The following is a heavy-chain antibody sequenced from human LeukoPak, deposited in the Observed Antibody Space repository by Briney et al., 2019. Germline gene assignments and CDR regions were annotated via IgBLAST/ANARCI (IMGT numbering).Heavy chain of an antibody. CDR3: AKGREYYYDSSGYQTYFDY. V-gene: IGHV3-30*18. Sequence: ESGRSLRLSCAASGFTFSSYGMHWVRQAPGKGLEWVAVISYDGSNKYYADSVKDRFTISRDNSKNTLYLQMNSLRAEDTAVYYCAKGREYYYDSSGYQTYFDYWGQGTLVTVSS. D-gene: IGHD3-22*01. J-gene: IGHJ4*02. CDR2: ISYDGSNK. CDR1: GFTFSSYG.